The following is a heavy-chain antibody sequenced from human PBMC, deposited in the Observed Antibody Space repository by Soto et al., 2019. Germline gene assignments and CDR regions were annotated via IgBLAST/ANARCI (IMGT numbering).Heavy chain of an antibody. V-gene: IGHV3-74*01. J-gene: IGHJ4*02. CDR2: INEDGRII. Sequence: EVQLVESGGGLVQPGGSLRLSCAASGFTFSNFWMHWVRQVPGKGLMWVSSINEDGRIINYADSVKGRFTISRDNARDTLYLEMNRPRAEYAAIFVCTRVIGGWGAYWGQGALVTVSS. CDR1: GFTFSNFW. CDR3: TRVIGGWGAY. D-gene: IGHD3-10*01.